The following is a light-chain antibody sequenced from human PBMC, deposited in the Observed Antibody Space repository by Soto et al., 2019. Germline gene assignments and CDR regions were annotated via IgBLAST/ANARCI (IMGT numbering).Light chain of an antibody. CDR1: QSITTH. Sequence: DIQMTQSPSSLSASVGDRVTITCRASQSITTHLNWYQQKPGKAPKLLIYAASNLQSGVPSRFSGSGSGTDFTLTISSLQPEDFATYYCQQSYSTPYTFGQGTELEIK. V-gene: IGKV1-39*01. CDR3: QQSYSTPYT. CDR2: AAS. J-gene: IGKJ2*01.